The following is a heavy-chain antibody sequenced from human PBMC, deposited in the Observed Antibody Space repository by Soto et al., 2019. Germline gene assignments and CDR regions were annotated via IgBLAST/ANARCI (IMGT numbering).Heavy chain of an antibody. J-gene: IGHJ5*02. V-gene: IGHV4-59*01. CDR3: ARDPGSGSYYAWFDP. CDR2: IYYSGST. Sequence: PSETLSLTCTVSGGSISRYYWNWIRQPPGKGLEWIGYIYYSGSTNYNPSLKSRVTISVDTSKNQFPLKLSSVTAADTAVYYCARDPGSGSYYAWFDPWGQGTLVTVS. CDR1: GGSISRYY. D-gene: IGHD3-10*01.